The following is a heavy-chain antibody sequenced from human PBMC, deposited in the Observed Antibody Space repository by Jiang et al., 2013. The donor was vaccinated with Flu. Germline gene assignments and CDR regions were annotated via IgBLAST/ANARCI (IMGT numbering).Heavy chain of an antibody. J-gene: IGHJ4*02. Sequence: GLVKPSETLSLTCTVSGGSISSYYWSWIRQPPGKGLEWIGYIYYSGSTNYNPSLKSRVTISVDTSKNQFSLKLSSVTAADTAVYYCASLGHDRGDYWGRGTLVT. CDR1: GGSISSYY. CDR3: ASLGHDRGDY. D-gene: IGHD3-22*01. CDR2: IYYSGST. V-gene: IGHV4-59*08.